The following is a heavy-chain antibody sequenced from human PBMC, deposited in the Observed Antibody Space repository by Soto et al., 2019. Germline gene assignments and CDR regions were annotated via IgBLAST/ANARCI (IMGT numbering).Heavy chain of an antibody. Sequence: GGSLRLSCAASGFIFSSYSMNWVRQAPGKGLEWVSSISSGSSYIYYADSVKGRFTISRDNAKNSLYLQMNSLRAEDTAVYYCARQPGSTSPIWGQGTLVTVSS. CDR3: ARQPGSTSPI. CDR2: ISSGSSYI. V-gene: IGHV3-21*01. CDR1: GFIFSSYS. J-gene: IGHJ4*02. D-gene: IGHD6-13*01.